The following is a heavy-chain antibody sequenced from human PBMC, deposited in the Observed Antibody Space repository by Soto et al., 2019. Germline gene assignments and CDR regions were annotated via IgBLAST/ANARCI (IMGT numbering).Heavy chain of an antibody. Sequence: QVELQESGPGLVKPSGTLSLTCAVSGASVSSTYWWSWVRQPPGKGPEWIGEINHRGSANYNPSLTSRVTMSLDISKRQFSLRLTSVTAADTAVYFCARYNAASGTYYFDYWGRGALVTVSS. V-gene: IGHV4-4*02. CDR1: GASVSSTYW. J-gene: IGHJ4*02. CDR2: INHRGSA. CDR3: ARYNAASGTYYFDY. D-gene: IGHD6-13*01.